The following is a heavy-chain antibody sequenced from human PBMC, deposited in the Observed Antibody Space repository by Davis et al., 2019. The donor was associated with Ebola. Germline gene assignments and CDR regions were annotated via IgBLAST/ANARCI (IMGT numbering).Heavy chain of an antibody. V-gene: IGHV3-7*01. D-gene: IGHD3-22*01. CDR1: GFTFSRFW. CDR3: TRDAGHYYDYDY. J-gene: IGHJ4*02. CDR2: IKQDGSVK. Sequence: PGGSLRLSCAASGFTFSRFWMSWVRQAPGKGLDWVAHIKQDGSVKYYVDSVKGRFTVSRDNAENSLYLQMNSLRAEDTAVYYCTRDAGHYYDYDYWGQGTLVTVSS.